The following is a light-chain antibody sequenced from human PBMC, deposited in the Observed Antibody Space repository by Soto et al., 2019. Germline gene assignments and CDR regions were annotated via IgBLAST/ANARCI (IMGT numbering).Light chain of an antibody. CDR2: KAS. CDR1: QSISTW. V-gene: IGKV1-5*03. Sequence: DIEMTQSPSTLSASVGDRVTIXXRASQSISTWLAWYQQEPGKAPKXLIHKASSLQSGVPSRFSGSGSGTDFTLTISSLHPDDFATYYCQHYNSYSEAFGQGTKVDIK. CDR3: QHYNSYSEA. J-gene: IGKJ1*01.